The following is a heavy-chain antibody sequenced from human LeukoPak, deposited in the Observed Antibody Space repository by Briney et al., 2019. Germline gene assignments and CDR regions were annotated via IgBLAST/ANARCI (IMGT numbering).Heavy chain of an antibody. D-gene: IGHD7-27*01. CDR3: ATDPNGGVEGRFDY. J-gene: IGHJ4*02. Sequence: GASVKVSCKASGYTFTNHYMHWVRQAPGQGLEWMGMIDPNGGRTIYAQKFQGRVSMTRDTSTSTVYMELTSLRSEDTAVYSCATDPNGGVEGRFDYWGQGTLVTVSS. V-gene: IGHV1-46*01. CDR2: IDPNGGRT. CDR1: GYTFTNHY.